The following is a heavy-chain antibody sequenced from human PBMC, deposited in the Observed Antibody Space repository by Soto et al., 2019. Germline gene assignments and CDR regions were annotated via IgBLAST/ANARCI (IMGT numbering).Heavy chain of an antibody. D-gene: IGHD2-15*01. CDR1: GFTFDDYA. Sequence: DVQLEESGGALVQPGRSLRLSCAASGFTFDDYAMYWVRQVLGKGLEWVSSISWNSGNIGYANSVKGRFTTSRDNAENSLYLHMNSLLPEETALYYCVSRMSRCSIGTAFDFWGQGTLVTVSS. V-gene: IGHV3-9*01. CDR2: ISWNSGNI. J-gene: IGHJ4*02. CDR3: VSRMSRCSIGTAFDF.